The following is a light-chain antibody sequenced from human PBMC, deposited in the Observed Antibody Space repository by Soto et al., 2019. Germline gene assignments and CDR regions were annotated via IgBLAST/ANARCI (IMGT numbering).Light chain of an antibody. V-gene: IGKV3-20*01. J-gene: IGKJ2*01. CDR3: QQYRNSLYA. Sequence: EIVLTQSPGTLSLSPGERATLSCRASQRVSSSYLAWYQQKPGQAPRLRIYGASSRATGIPDRFSGSGSGKDFTLTISRLEPEDFAVYYCQQYRNSLYAFGQGTKLEIQ. CDR2: GAS. CDR1: QRVSSSY.